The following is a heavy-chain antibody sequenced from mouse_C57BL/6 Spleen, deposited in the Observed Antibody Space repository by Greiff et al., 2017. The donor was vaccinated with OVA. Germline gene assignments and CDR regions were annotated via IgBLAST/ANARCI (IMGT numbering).Heavy chain of an antibody. CDR1: GYTFTSYW. V-gene: IGHV1-69*01. J-gene: IGHJ4*01. CDR3: ARRPPYYGSSYDAMDY. Sequence: QVQLQQPGAELVMPGASVKLSCKASGYTFTSYWMHWVKQRPGQGLEWIGAIDPSDSYTNYNPKFKGKSTLTVDKSSSTAYMQLSSLTSEDSAVYYCARRPPYYGSSYDAMDYWGQGTSVTVSS. CDR2: IDPSDSYT. D-gene: IGHD1-1*01.